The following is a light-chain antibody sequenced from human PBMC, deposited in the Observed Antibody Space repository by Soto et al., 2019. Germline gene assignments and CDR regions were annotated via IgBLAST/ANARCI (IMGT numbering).Light chain of an antibody. CDR2: GS. V-gene: IGLV1-40*03. Sequence: QAVVTQPPSVSGAPGQRVTISCTGSSSNIGAGYSVHWYQHLPGTAPKLLLYGSNRPSGVPDRFSASKSGASASLAITGVQAGDEADYYCQSYDSSLSGGVFGGGTKLTVL. CDR1: SSNIGAGYS. J-gene: IGLJ3*02. CDR3: QSYDSSLSGGV.